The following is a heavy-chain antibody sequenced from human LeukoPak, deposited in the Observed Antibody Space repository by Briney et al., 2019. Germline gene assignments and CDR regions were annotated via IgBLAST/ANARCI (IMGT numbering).Heavy chain of an antibody. D-gene: IGHD2-2*01. CDR2: LYYSGHT. Sequence: PSDTPSLTCTVSGRSISSSNYYWGWIRRPPAKVLEWLGSLYYSGHTYYNPSLKSRVTISKDTSKNHFSLRLTSVTAADTAVYYCASQYCSSSSCYAGEHDYWGQGTLVTVSS. CDR1: GRSISSSNYY. V-gene: IGHV4-39*02. J-gene: IGHJ4*02. CDR3: ASQYCSSSSCYAGEHDY.